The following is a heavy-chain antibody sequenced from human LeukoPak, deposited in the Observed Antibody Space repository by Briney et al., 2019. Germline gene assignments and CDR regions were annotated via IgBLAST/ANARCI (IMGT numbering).Heavy chain of an antibody. CDR1: GGSFSGYY. J-gene: IGHJ6*02. CDR3: ARGDIVVVPAAIAGGYYYYYGMDV. CDR2: INHSGST. D-gene: IGHD2-2*01. V-gene: IGHV4-34*01. Sequence: PSETLSLTCAVYGGSFSGYYWSWIRQPPGKGLEWIGEINHSGSTNYNPSLKSRVTISVDTSKNQFSLKLSSVTAADTAVYYCARGDIVVVPAAIAGGYYYYYGMDVWGQGTTVTVSS.